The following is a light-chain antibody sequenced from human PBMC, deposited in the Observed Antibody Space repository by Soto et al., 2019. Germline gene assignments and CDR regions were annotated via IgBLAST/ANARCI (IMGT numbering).Light chain of an antibody. V-gene: IGKV3-20*01. Sequence: EIVLTQSPGTLSLSPGERATLSCRASQSVSSSYLAWYQQKPGQAPRLFIYASSIRATGIPDRFSGSGSGTDFTLPISRLEPEDFAVYYCQQYGLSPRTFGRGTKVEIK. CDR2: ASS. J-gene: IGKJ1*01. CDR1: QSVSSSY. CDR3: QQYGLSPRT.